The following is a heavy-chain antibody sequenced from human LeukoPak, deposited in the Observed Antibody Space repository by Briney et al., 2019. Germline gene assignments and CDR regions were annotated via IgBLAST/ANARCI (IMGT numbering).Heavy chain of an antibody. CDR2: ISGSGGST. J-gene: IGHJ4*02. D-gene: IGHD3-22*01. CDR1: GFTFSSYA. CDR3: AKDMIVVVITSFDY. Sequence: GGSLRLSCAASGFTFSSYAMSWVRQAPGKGLEWVSAISGSGGSTYYADSVRGRFTISRDNSKNTLYLQMNSLRAEDTAVYYCAKDMIVVVITSFDYWGQGTLVTVSS. V-gene: IGHV3-23*01.